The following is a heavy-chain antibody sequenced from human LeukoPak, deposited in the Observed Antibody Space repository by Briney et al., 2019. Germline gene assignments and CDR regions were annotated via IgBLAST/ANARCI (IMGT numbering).Heavy chain of an antibody. D-gene: IGHD1-7*01. CDR3: TRIGLELMDFRCAMGDFDF. J-gene: IGHJ3*01. Sequence: PAETLSLTCSLSGRSIRPYYLTWLRHPPGEGLEWIGHIYCSEHTIYNPPLKSRVTISLDTPKNQFSLKLSSVTAADTAVYYCTRIGLELMDFRCAMGDFDFWGQGTMVTVSS. CDR1: GRSIRPYY. CDR2: IYCSEHT. V-gene: IGHV4-59*01.